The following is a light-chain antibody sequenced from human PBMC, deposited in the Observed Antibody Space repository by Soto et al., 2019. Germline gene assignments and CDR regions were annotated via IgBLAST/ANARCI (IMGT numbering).Light chain of an antibody. V-gene: IGLV2-23*01. Sequence: QSVLTQPASASGSPGQSITISCTGSSSDVGTYYLVSWYQQHPATAPILLIYEASKRPSGVSDRFSGTKAGNTASLTISGLQAEDEADYYCCSYAGGDTWVFGGGTKLTVL. CDR2: EAS. CDR3: CSYAGGDTWV. J-gene: IGLJ3*02. CDR1: SSDVGTYYL.